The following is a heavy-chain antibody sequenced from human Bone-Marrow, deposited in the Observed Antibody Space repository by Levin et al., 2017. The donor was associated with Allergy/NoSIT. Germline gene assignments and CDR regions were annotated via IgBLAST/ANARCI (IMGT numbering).Heavy chain of an antibody. J-gene: IGHJ5*02. CDR3: ARHSRRITSQNIVIRGWFDP. Sequence: GESLKISCKGSGYSFTSYWISWVRQMPGKGLEWMGRIDPSDSYTNYSPSFQGHVTISADKSISTAYLQWSSLKASDTAMYYCARHSRRITSQNIVIRGWFDPWGQGTLVTVSS. CDR2: IDPSDSYT. CDR1: GYSFTSYW. D-gene: IGHD2/OR15-2a*01. V-gene: IGHV5-10-1*01.